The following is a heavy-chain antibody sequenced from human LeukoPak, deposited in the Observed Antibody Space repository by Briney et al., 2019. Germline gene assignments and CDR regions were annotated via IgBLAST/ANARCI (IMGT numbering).Heavy chain of an antibody. CDR3: ARGNYGFAYDP. V-gene: IGHV3-21*01. CDR2: LSTSGSYI. D-gene: IGHD3-3*01. J-gene: IGHJ5*02. CDR1: GFIVNDFD. Sequence: GGSLRLSCAASGFIVNDFDMNWVRQAPGKGLEWVSYLSTSGSYIHYADSVKGRFTISRDAGKNLLYLQLDSLTVEDTAVYFCARGNYGFAYDPWGQGTLVTVSS.